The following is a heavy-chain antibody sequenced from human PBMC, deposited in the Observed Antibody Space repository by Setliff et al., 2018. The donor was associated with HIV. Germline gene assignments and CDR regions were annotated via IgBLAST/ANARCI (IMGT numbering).Heavy chain of an antibody. Sequence: RLSCAASGFTFSIYALSWVRQGTGKGLEWVSTISGSGGLIFYADSVKGRFTISRDNSKNTLYLQMNSLRAEDTVVYYCAKGHYSSGDSKQNGFDMWGQGTMVTVSS. J-gene: IGHJ3*02. CDR2: ISGSGGLI. CDR3: AKGHYSSGDSKQNGFDM. D-gene: IGHD3-22*01. CDR1: GFTFSIYA. V-gene: IGHV3-23*01.